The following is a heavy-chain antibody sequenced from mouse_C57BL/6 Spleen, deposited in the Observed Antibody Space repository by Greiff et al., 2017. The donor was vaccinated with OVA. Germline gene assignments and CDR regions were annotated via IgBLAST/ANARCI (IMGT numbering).Heavy chain of an antibody. J-gene: IGHJ2*01. D-gene: IGHD2-4*01. CDR3: ARRGGLPDYVDY. Sequence: VQLQQSGAELVKPGASVKLSCKASGYTFTSYWMHWVKQRPGQGLEWIGMIHPNSGSTNYNEKFKSKATLTVDKSSRTAYMQLSSLTSEDSADYYGARRGGLPDYVDYWGQGTTITVSS. V-gene: IGHV1-64*01. CDR2: IHPNSGST. CDR1: GYTFTSYW.